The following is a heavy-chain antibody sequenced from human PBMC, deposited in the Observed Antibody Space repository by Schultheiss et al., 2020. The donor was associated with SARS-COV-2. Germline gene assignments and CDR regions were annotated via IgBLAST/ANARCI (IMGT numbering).Heavy chain of an antibody. V-gene: IGHV3-30*18. CDR2: ISYDGSNK. Sequence: GGSLRLSCAASGFTFSSYGMHWVRQAPGKGLEWVAVISYDGSNKYYADSVKGRFTISRDNSKNTLYLQMNSLRAEDTAVYYCAKDSGYSSGWYPPSGFDYWGQGTLVTVSS. CDR1: GFTFSSYG. D-gene: IGHD6-19*01. J-gene: IGHJ4*02. CDR3: AKDSGYSSGWYPPSGFDY.